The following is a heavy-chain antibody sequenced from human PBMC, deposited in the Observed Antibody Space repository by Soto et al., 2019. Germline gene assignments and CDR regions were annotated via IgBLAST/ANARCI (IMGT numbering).Heavy chain of an antibody. J-gene: IGHJ4*02. V-gene: IGHV4-59*08. Sequence: SETLSLTCTVPGASIGSSYWSWIRQPPGKGLERMGYIFYSGSTNYNPSLDSRVSITVDTSKNQFSLNLNSVTAADTAVYFCARPGGDFVLPSDYWGPGTLVTVSS. D-gene: IGHD2-21*01. CDR1: GASIGSSY. CDR3: ARPGGDFVLPSDY. CDR2: IFYSGST.